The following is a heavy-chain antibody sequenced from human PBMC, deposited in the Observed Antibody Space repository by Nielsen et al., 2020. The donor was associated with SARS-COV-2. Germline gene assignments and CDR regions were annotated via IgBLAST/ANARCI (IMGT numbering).Heavy chain of an antibody. J-gene: IGHJ1*01. CDR2: IHYTGNT. Sequence: SETLSLTCTVSGGSIRTDYYWTWIRQPPGQGLKWLGNIHYTGNTYYTPSLESRITISIDASKNQFSLKLRSVTAADTAVYYCARATGDGSTWSESFRRWGQGTLVIVSS. V-gene: IGHV4-30-4*01. CDR3: ARATGDGSTWSESFRR. CDR1: GGSIRTDYY. D-gene: IGHD6-19*01.